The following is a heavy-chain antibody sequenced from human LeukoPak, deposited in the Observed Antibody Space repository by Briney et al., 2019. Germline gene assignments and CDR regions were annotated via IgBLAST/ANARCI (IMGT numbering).Heavy chain of an antibody. CDR2: ISAYNGNT. J-gene: IGHJ4*02. CDR3: AADREGYSSGWYYFDY. CDR1: GYTFTSYG. V-gene: IGHV1-18*01. D-gene: IGHD6-19*01. Sequence: ASVKVSCKASGYTFTSYGISWVRQAPGQGLEWMGWISAYNGNTNYAQKLQGRVTMTTDTSTSTAYMELRSLRSDDTAVYYCAADREGYSSGWYYFDYWGQGTLVTVSS.